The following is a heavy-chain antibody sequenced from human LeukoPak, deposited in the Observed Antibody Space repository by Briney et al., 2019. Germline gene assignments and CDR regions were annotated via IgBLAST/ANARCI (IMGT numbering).Heavy chain of an antibody. J-gene: IGHJ4*02. D-gene: IGHD2-15*01. CDR3: ARDDLGYCSGGSCYRETF. Sequence: SETLSLTCTVSGGSISSSSYYWGWIRQPPGKGLEWIGSIYYSGSTYYNPSLKSRVTITVDTSKNQFSLKLSSVTAADTAVYYCARDDLGYCSGGSCYRETFWGQGTLVTVSS. CDR2: IYYSGST. V-gene: IGHV4-39*07. CDR1: GGSISSSSYY.